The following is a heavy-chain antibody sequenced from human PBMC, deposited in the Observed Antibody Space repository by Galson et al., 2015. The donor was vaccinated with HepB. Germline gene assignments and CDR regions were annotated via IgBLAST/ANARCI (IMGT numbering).Heavy chain of an antibody. CDR3: ARVTEQEQWLVRVGYGMDV. J-gene: IGHJ6*02. D-gene: IGHD6-19*01. CDR2: ISSSSSYI. CDR1: GFTFSSYS. V-gene: IGHV3-21*01. Sequence: SLRLSCAASGFTFSSYSMNWVRQAPGKGLEWVSSISSSSSYIYYADSVKGRFTISRDNAKNSLYLQMNSLRAEDTAVYYCARVTEQEQWLVRVGYGMDVWGQGTTVTVSS.